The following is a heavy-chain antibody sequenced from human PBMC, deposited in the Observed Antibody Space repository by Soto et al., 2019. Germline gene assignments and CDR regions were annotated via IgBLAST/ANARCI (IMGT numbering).Heavy chain of an antibody. Sequence: GGSLRLSCAASGFTFSSYGMHWVRQAPGKGLEWVAVISYDGSNKYYADSVKGRFTISRDNSKNTLYLQMNSLRAEDTAVYYCAKAFLTVTTDYWGQGTLVTVSS. D-gene: IGHD4-17*01. CDR2: ISYDGSNK. CDR3: AKAFLTVTTDY. CDR1: GFTFSSYG. J-gene: IGHJ4*02. V-gene: IGHV3-30*18.